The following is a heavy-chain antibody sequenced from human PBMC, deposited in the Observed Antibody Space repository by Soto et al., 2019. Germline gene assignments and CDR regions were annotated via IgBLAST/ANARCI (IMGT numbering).Heavy chain of an antibody. D-gene: IGHD2-15*01. CDR3: ARGPRYCSGGSCYPRNWFDP. CDR1: GGSFCRYY. CDR2: INHSGST. V-gene: IGHV4-34*01. Sequence: SEPRSRNCAVYGGSFCRYYWNWIRQPPGKGLEWIGEINHSGSTNYNPSLKSRVTISVDTSISTAYMELSRLRSDDTAVYYCARGPRYCSGGSCYPRNWFDPWGQGTLVTVSS. J-gene: IGHJ5*02.